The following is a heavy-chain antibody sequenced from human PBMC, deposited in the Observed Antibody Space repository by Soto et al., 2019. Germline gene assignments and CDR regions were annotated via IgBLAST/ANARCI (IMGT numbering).Heavy chain of an antibody. Sequence: SETLSLTFTVSGGSISSNYWRWIRQRAGKGLEWIGRIYTSGSTNYNPSLKSRVTMSVDTSKNQFSLKLSSVPAADTAVYYCARVRGVVVVPAAEEYWFDPWGQGTLVTVSS. V-gene: IGHV4-4*07. CDR3: ARVRGVVVVPAAEEYWFDP. CDR2: IYTSGST. CDR1: GGSISSNY. J-gene: IGHJ5*02. D-gene: IGHD2-2*01.